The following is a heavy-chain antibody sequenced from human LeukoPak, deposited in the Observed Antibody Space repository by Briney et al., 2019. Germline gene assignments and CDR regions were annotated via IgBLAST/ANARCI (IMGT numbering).Heavy chain of an antibody. CDR1: GFTFSSYA. D-gene: IGHD3-22*01. CDR3: VKYYYDTSSFGPGRRYFDH. V-gene: IGHV3-23*01. J-gene: IGHJ4*02. Sequence: GGSLRLSCAASGFTFSSYAMNWVRQAPGEGLEWVSTIGSDGINKYCSDSVKGRFTISRDNSKNTLFLQMNSLRVEDTAVYSCVKYYYDTSSFGPGRRYFDHWGQGTLVTVSS. CDR2: IGSDGINK.